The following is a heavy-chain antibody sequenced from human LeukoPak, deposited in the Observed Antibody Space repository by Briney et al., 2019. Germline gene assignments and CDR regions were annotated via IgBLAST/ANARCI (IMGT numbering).Heavy chain of an antibody. CDR3: AKDRLTGTMRSPFDD. V-gene: IGHV3-23*01. Sequence: PGGSLRLSCAASGFTFSDYWMHWVRQVPGKGLEWVSGIVGSGGSTYYADSVKGRFTISRDNSKNTLYLQMSSLRAEDTAVYYCAKDRLTGTMRSPFDDWGQGTLVTVSS. D-gene: IGHD1-7*01. CDR1: GFTFSDYW. CDR2: IVGSGGST. J-gene: IGHJ4*02.